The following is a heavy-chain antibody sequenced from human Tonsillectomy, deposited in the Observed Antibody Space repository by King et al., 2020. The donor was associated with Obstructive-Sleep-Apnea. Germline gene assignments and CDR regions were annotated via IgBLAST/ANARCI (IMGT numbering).Heavy chain of an antibody. CDR2: IGASGGST. V-gene: IGHV3-23*04. CDR1: GFTFRSYA. J-gene: IGHJ5*02. CDR3: AKDFSMIVGKGWFDP. D-gene: IGHD3-22*01. Sequence: VQLVESGGALVQPGGSLRLSCAASGFTFRSYAMSWVRQAPGKGLEWVSAIGASGGSTYYTDSVKGRFTISRDNSKNTLYLQMNSLRAEDTAEYYCAKDFSMIVGKGWFDPWGQGTLVTVS.